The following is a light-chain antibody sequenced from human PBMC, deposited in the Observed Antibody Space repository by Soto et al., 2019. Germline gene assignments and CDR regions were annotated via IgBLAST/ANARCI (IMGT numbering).Light chain of an antibody. CDR1: KNDIGVYDF. J-gene: IGLJ1*01. V-gene: IGLV2-8*01. Sequence: QSVLTQPPSASGSPGQSVTISCTGTKNDIGVYDFVSWYQHHPGKAPRLIIYEVVQRPSGVPDRFSGSKSGNTASLTVSGLLAADEADYFCKSYAGRNTYVFGSGTKVTVL. CDR2: EVV. CDR3: KSYAGRNTYV.